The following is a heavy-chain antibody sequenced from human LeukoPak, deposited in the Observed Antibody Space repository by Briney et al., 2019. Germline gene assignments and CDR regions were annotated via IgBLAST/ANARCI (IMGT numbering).Heavy chain of an antibody. V-gene: IGHV3-23*01. CDR3: AKHRSGWSSSYFDY. CDR2: ISGSGGST. CDR1: GFTFSSYA. D-gene: IGHD6-19*01. Sequence: GGSLRLSCAASGFTFSSYAMSWVRQAPGKGLEWVSAISGSGGSTYYADSVKGRFAISRDNSKNTLYLQMNSLRAEDTAVYYCAKHRSGWSSSYFDYWGQGTLVTVSS. J-gene: IGHJ4*02.